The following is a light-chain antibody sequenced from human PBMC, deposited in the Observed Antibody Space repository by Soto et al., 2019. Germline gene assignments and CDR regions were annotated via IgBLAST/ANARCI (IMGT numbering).Light chain of an antibody. CDR3: QQHSTYMWA. CDR1: QSISSW. J-gene: IGKJ1*01. CDR2: DGS. V-gene: IGKV1-5*01. Sequence: DMQMTQSPSTLSASVGDRVTITRRASQSISSWLAWYQQKPGKAPKLLIYDGSTLESGAPSRFSGSGSGTEFTLTISSLQPDDFATYYCQQHSTYMWAFGQGTKVEIK.